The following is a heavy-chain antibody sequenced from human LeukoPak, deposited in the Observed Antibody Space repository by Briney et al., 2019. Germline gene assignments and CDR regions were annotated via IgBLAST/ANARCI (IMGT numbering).Heavy chain of an antibody. J-gene: IGHJ4*02. CDR2: ISYDGSNK. D-gene: IGHD1-1*01. V-gene: IGHV3-30-3*01. CDR1: GFTFSSYA. Sequence: GGSLRLSCAASGFTFSSYAMHWVRQAPGKGLEWVAVISYDGSNKYYADSVKGRFTISRDNSKNTLYLQMNSLRAEDTAVYYCAKDWNNWNAIDYWGQGTLVTVSS. CDR3: AKDWNNWNAIDY.